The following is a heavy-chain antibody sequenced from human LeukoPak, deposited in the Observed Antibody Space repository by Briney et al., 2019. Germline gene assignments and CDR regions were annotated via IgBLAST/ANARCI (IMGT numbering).Heavy chain of an antibody. CDR3: ARLESTKGDLDY. D-gene: IGHD1-26*01. CDR1: GGSISSGGYY. J-gene: IGHJ4*02. V-gene: IGHV4-31*03. Sequence: SETLSLTCTVSGGSISSGGYYWRWLRQHPGKGLEWIGYIYYSGSTYYNPSLKSRVTISVDTSKNQFSLKLSSVTAADTAVYYCARLESTKGDLDYWGQGTLVTVSS. CDR2: IYYSGST.